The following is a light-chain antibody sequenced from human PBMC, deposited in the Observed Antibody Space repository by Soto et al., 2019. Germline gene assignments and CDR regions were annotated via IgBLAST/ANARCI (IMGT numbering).Light chain of an antibody. CDR2: SAS. CDR3: QQGYRNLPYT. J-gene: IGKJ2*01. V-gene: IGKV1-39*01. Sequence: DIQMIQSPSSLSASVGDRVTITCRASQIIRTYLNWYQQKSGKAPKLLIYSASSLQSGVPSRFSGSGEGTNFTLTISSLQPEDFATYYCQQGYRNLPYTFGQGTKVEIK. CDR1: QIIRTY.